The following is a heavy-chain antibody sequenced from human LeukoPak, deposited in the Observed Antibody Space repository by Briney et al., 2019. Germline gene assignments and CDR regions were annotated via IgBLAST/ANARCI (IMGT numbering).Heavy chain of an antibody. CDR2: ISYDETNK. V-gene: IGHV3-30*18. CDR3: AKQGREQLVLGNWFDP. J-gene: IGHJ5*02. D-gene: IGHD6-6*01. CDR1: GFTFSSYG. Sequence: TGGSLRLSCAASGFTFSSYGMHWVRQAPGKGLEWVAVISYDETNKYYADSVKGRFTISRDNSKNTLYLQMNSLRAEDTAVYYCAKQGREQLVLGNWFDPWGQGTLVTVSS.